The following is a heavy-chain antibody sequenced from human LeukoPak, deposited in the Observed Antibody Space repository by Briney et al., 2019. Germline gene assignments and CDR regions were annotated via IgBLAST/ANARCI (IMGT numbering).Heavy chain of an antibody. D-gene: IGHD1-26*01. Sequence: SETLSLTCTVSDGSISSGDYYWRWIRQPPGKGLEWIGYIYYSGSTYYNPSLKSRVTISVDTSKNQFSLKLSPVTAADTAVYYCARDQWEGWYFDLWGRGTLVTVSS. CDR2: IYYSGST. J-gene: IGHJ2*01. V-gene: IGHV4-30-4*01. CDR1: DGSISSGDYY. CDR3: ARDQWEGWYFDL.